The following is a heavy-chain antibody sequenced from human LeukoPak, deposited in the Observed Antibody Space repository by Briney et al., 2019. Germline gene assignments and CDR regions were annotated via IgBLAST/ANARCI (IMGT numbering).Heavy chain of an antibody. CDR1: GFTFDDYG. CDR3: ARDAGRLGYYYYYMDV. V-gene: IGHV3-20*04. Sequence: GGSLRLSCAASGFTFDDYGMSWVRQAPGKGLEWVSGINWNGGSTGYADSVKGRFTISRDNAKNSLYLQMNSLRAEDTALYYCARDAGRLGYYYYYMDVWGKGTTVTISS. J-gene: IGHJ6*03. CDR2: INWNGGST. D-gene: IGHD3-9*01.